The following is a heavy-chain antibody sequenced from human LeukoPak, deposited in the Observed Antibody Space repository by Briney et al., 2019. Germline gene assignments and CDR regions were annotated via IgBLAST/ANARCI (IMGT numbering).Heavy chain of an antibody. J-gene: IGHJ4*02. CDR2: ISSSSSYT. Sequence: GGSLRLSCAASGFTFSDYYMSWIRQAPGKWLEWVSYISSSSSYTNYADSVKGRFTISRDNAKNSLYLQMNSLRAEDTAVYYCAPGPAAGTHYWGQGTLVTVSS. CDR3: APGPAAGTHY. D-gene: IGHD6-13*01. V-gene: IGHV3-11*06. CDR1: GFTFSDYY.